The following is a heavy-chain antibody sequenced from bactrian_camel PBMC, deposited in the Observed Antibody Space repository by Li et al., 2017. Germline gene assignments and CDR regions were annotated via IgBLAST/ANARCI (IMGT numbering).Heavy chain of an antibody. CDR2: LWDDEGRR. CDR1: GRTYSNWC. J-gene: IGHJ6*01. D-gene: IGHD4*01. Sequence: HVQLVESRGGSVQAGGSLRLSCAASGRTYSNWCMGWFRQAPGNEREMVATLWDDEGRRMARDYADSVKGRFTISRDKNRLTAYLQMNSLKPEDTAMYYCATRSLTCYRGERYYNTWGQGTQVTVS. CDR3: ATRSLTCYRGERYYNT. V-gene: IGHV3S68*01.